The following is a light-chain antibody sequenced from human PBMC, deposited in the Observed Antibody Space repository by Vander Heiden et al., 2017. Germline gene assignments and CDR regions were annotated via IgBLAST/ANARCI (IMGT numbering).Light chain of an antibody. CDR3: QTWGTGIAV. CDR2: LNSDGSH. J-gene: IGLJ3*02. V-gene: IGLV4-69*01. CDR1: SGHSSNA. Sequence: QLVLSPSPSASASLGASVRLTCTLSSGHSSNAIAWHQQQPQKGPRHLMKLNSDGSHKKGDGIPDRFSGFSSGAERYLFISSVQSEDEADYYCQTWGTGIAVFGGGTKLTVL.